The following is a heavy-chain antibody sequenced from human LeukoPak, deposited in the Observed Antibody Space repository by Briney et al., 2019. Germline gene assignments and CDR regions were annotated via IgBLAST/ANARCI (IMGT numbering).Heavy chain of an antibody. D-gene: IGHD4-23*01. V-gene: IGHV1-18*01. Sequence: ASVRVSCMASRYTLTNYGFSRVRQAPRQGLEWLGWITAYIGNTNYAQKLRGRVTMPKDTSTSTAYMECRTLRSDVTALYYRAREGSGGHSQGAADGWGQRTLVTVSS. CDR1: RYTLTNYG. CDR3: AREGSGGHSQGAADG. CDR2: ITAYIGNT. J-gene: IGHJ4*02.